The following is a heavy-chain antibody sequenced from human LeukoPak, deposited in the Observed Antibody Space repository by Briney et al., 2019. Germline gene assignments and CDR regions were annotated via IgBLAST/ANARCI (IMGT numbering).Heavy chain of an antibody. CDR3: ARGLTMYYDSSGYMTDAFDI. J-gene: IGHJ3*02. D-gene: IGHD3-22*01. CDR1: GYSISSGYY. V-gene: IGHV4-38-2*02. Sequence: SETLSLTCTVSGYSISSGYYWGWIRQPPGKGLEWIGSIYYSGSTYYNPSLKSRGTISLDTSKKQFSLKLSSVTAADMAVYYCARGLTMYYDSSGYMTDAFDIWGQGTMVTVSS. CDR2: IYYSGST.